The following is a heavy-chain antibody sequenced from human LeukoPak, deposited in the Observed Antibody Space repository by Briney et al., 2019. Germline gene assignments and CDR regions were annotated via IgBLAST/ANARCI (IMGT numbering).Heavy chain of an antibody. D-gene: IGHD3-10*01. CDR3: ARDNYGSGSYYNYYYYGMDV. V-gene: IGHV1-3*01. CDR1: GYTFTSYA. CDR2: INAGNGNT. Sequence: ASVKVSCKASGYTFTSYAMHWVRQAPGQRLEWMGWINAGNGNTKYSQKFQGRVTITRDTSASTAYMELSSLRSEDTAVYYCARDNYGSGSYYNYYYYGMDVWGQGTTVTVSS. J-gene: IGHJ6*02.